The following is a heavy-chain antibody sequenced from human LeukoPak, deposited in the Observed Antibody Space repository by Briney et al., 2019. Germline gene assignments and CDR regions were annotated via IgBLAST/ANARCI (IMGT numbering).Heavy chain of an antibody. CDR1: GGSISSSSYY. V-gene: IGHV4-39*07. CDR2: IYYSGST. CDR3: ARVDPSGYYPIDY. D-gene: IGHD3-22*01. Sequence: SETLSLTCIVSGGSISSSSYYWGWIRQPPGKGLEWIGSIYYSGSTYYNPSLKSRVTISVDTPKNQFSLKLSSVTAAGTAVYYCARVDPSGYYPIDYWGQGTLVTVSS. J-gene: IGHJ4*02.